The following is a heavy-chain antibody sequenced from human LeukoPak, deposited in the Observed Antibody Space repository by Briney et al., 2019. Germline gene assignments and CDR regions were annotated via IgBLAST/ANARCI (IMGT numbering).Heavy chain of an antibody. CDR2: IRGSGTST. V-gene: IGHV3-23*01. CDR1: GFTFSNYA. D-gene: IGHD6-6*01. CDR3: AKDRKEYSSSSDY. J-gene: IGHJ4*02. Sequence: GGSLRLSCAASGFTFSNYAMSWVRQAPGKGREWVSGIRGSGTSTYYADSVKGRFTISRDNSKNTLYLQMNSLRAEDTAVYYCAKDRKEYSSSSDYWGQGTLVTVSS.